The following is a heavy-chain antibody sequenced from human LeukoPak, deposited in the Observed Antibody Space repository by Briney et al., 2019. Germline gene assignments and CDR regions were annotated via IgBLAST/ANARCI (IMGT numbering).Heavy chain of an antibody. Sequence: SGPTLVNPTQTLSLTCTFSGFSLSTTGMCVSWIRQPPGKALEWLARIDWDDDKYYSTSLKTRLTISKDTSKNQVVLTMTNMDPADIATYYCARIRRGIAVAGSTQDAFDIWGQGTMVTVSS. CDR3: ARIRRGIAVAGSTQDAFDI. J-gene: IGHJ3*02. CDR2: IDWDDDK. CDR1: GFSLSTTGMC. V-gene: IGHV2-70*11. D-gene: IGHD6-19*01.